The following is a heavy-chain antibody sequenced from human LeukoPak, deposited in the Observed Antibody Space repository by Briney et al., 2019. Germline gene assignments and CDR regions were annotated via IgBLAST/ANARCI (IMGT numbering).Heavy chain of an antibody. CDR3: AKEGRMIVVGNYYYMDV. CDR2: IWFDGSKK. D-gene: IGHD3-22*01. Sequence: PGRSLRLSCAASGFTFSSYAMHWVRQAPGKGLEWEAVIWFDGSKKYYADSVKGRFTISRDNSKKTLYLQMNSLRAEDTAVYYCAKEGRMIVVGNYYYMDVWGKGTTVTVSS. V-gene: IGHV3-33*06. CDR1: GFTFSSYA. J-gene: IGHJ6*03.